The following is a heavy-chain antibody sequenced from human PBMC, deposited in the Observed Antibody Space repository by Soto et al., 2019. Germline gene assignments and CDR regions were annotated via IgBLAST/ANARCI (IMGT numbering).Heavy chain of an antibody. D-gene: IGHD3-9*01. V-gene: IGHV4-31*03. J-gene: IGHJ5*02. CDR3: ASVREYYDILTGYFGFNP. CDR2: IYHSRST. Sequence: SETLSLTCTVSGGSISSGGYYWSWIGQHPGKGLEWIGYIYHSRSTYYNPYLKSRVTISVDTSKNQFSLKLSSVTAADTAVYYCASVREYYDILTGYFGFNPWGQGTLVTVSS. CDR1: GGSISSGGYY.